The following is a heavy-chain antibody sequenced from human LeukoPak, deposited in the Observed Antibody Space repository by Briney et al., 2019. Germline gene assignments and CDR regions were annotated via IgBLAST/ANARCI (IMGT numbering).Heavy chain of an antibody. CDR3: ARQYHDY. J-gene: IGHJ4*02. D-gene: IGHD2-2*01. CDR2: IKQDGSEK. CDR1: GFTFSNYW. V-gene: IGHV3-7*01. Sequence: GGSLTLSCAASGFTFSNYWMSWVRQAPGKGLEWVANIKQDGSEKYYVDSVKGRFTVSRDDAKNSLYLQMNSLRAEDTAVYYCARQYHDYWGQGTLVTVSS.